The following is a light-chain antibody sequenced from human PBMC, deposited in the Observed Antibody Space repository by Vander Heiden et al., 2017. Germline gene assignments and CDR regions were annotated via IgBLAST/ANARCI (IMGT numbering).Light chain of an antibody. Sequence: DIQMTQSPSSLSASAGDRVTITCRASQSISSYLNWYQQKPGKAPKLLIYAASSLQSGVPSRFSGSGSGSDFTLTISRLQPEDFATYYCQQSDSTPSTFGQGTKLEIK. V-gene: IGKV1-39*01. CDR2: AAS. J-gene: IGKJ2*02. CDR3: QQSDSTPST. CDR1: QSISSY.